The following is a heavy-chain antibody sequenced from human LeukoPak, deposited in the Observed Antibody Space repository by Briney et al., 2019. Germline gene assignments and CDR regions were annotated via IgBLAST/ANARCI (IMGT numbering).Heavy chain of an antibody. D-gene: IGHD4/OR15-4a*01. Sequence: ASVKVSCKASGYTFTSYYMHWVRHAPGQGLEWMGIINPSGGSTSYAQKFQGRVTMTRDTSTSTVYMELSSLRSEDTAVYYYARARYGGNNIDYWGQGTLVTVSS. CDR3: ARARYGGNNIDY. V-gene: IGHV1-46*03. J-gene: IGHJ4*02. CDR2: INPSGGST. CDR1: GYTFTSYY.